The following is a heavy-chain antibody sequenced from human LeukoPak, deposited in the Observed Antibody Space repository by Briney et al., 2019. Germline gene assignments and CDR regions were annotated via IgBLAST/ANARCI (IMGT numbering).Heavy chain of an antibody. V-gene: IGHV1-8*01. CDR3: ARGYYDTNGYCYRLDF. CDR1: GYIFTSYD. J-gene: IGHJ4*02. D-gene: IGHD3-22*01. Sequence: ASVKVSCKASGYIFTSYDINWVRQATGQGLEWMGWMNPNRGNTGYAQNFQGRVTMTRNTSISTAYMELSSLRSEDTAVYYCARGYYDTNGYCYRLDFWGQGTLLTVSS. CDR2: MNPNRGNT.